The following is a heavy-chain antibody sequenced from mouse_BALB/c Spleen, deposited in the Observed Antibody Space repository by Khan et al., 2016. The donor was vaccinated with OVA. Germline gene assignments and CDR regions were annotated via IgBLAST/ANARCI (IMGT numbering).Heavy chain of an antibody. CDR1: GFTFSSFA. CDR3: ARSLVDYYAMDY. J-gene: IGHJ4*01. Sequence: EVELVESGGGVVKPGGSLKLSCSASGFTFSSFAMSWVRQTPEKRLERVATISTGGHYTFYPDSVKGRFTISRDNARNTLYLQMSSLTSEDTAMYYCARSLVDYYAMDYWGQGTSVTVSS. CDR2: ISTGGHYT. D-gene: IGHD2-2*01. V-gene: IGHV5-9-3*01.